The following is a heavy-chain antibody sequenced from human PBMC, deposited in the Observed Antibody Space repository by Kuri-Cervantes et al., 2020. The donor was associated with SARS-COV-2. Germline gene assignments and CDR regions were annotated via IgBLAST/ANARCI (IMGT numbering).Heavy chain of an antibody. CDR3: AREVGYCDSGRCYGLDAFDI. Sequence: ASVKVSCKATGYAFPSYGISWVRQAPGQGLEGMGWIITYSGHTNYAQKFQSRVTMTRDTSTSTAYMELRSLRSDDTAVYYCAREVGYCDSGRCYGLDAFDIWGQGTMVTVSS. J-gene: IGHJ3*02. D-gene: IGHD2-2*01. CDR2: IITYSGHT. CDR1: GYAFPSYG. V-gene: IGHV1-18*04.